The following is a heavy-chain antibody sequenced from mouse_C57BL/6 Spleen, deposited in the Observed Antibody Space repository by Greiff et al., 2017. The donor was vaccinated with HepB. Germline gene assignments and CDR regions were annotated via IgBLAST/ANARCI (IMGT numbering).Heavy chain of an antibody. CDR1: GYTFTDYY. Sequence: EVQLQQSGPELVKPGASVKISCKASGYTFTDYYMNWVKQSHGKSLEWIGDINPNNGGTSYNQKFKGKATLTVDKSSITAYMELRSLTSEDSAGYYCARSEGNPFAYWGQGTLVTVSA. CDR3: ARSEGNPFAY. V-gene: IGHV1-26*01. CDR2: INPNNGGT. J-gene: IGHJ3*01. D-gene: IGHD2-1*01.